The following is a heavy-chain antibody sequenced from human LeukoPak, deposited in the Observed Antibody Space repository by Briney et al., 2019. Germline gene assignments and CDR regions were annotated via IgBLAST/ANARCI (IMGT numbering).Heavy chain of an antibody. CDR3: TTEYYASGALTPIDY. CDR2: IKSKADGGTT. D-gene: IGHD2/OR15-2a*01. CDR1: GFIFSNAW. V-gene: IGHV3-15*01. Sequence: GGSLRLSCTASGFIFSNAWMSWVRQAPGKGLEWVGRIKSKADGGTTDHAAPVKGRFTISKDDSKNTLYLQMNSLKSEDTAVYYCTTEYYASGALTPIDYWGQGTLVTVSS. J-gene: IGHJ4*02.